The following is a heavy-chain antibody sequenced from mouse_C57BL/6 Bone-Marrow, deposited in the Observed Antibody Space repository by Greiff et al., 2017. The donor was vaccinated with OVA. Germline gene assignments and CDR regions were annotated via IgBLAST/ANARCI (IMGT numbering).Heavy chain of an antibody. CDR1: GFTFSDYY. CDR3: ARDRDFYYFDY. D-gene: IGHD3-1*01. Sequence: EVQLVESEGGLVQPGSSMKLSCTASGFTFSDYYMAWVRQVPEKGLEWVANINYDGSSTYYLDSLKSRFIISRDNAKNILYLQMSSLKSEDTATYYCARDRDFYYFDYWGQGTTLTVSS. J-gene: IGHJ2*01. V-gene: IGHV5-16*01. CDR2: INYDGSST.